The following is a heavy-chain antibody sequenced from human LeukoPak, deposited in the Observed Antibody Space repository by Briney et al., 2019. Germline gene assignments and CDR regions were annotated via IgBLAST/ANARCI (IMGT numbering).Heavy chain of an antibody. CDR2: INPSGGST. J-gene: IGHJ5*02. D-gene: IGHD6-13*01. V-gene: IGHV1-46*01. Sequence: ASVKVSCKASGYTFTSYYMHWVRQAPGQGLEWMGIINPSGGSTSYAQKFQGRVTMTRDTSTSTVYMELSSLRSEDTAVYYCARLWHSSSWKGGWFDPWGKGTLVTVSS. CDR1: GYTFTSYY. CDR3: ARLWHSSSWKGGWFDP.